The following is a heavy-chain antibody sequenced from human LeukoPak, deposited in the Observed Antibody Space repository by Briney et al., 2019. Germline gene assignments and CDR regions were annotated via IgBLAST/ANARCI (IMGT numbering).Heavy chain of an antibody. D-gene: IGHD6-13*01. Sequence: SETLSLTCTVSRGSISSSSSYWGWIRQPPGKGLEWIGNIYYSGSTYYKSSLKSRVSISVDTSKNQFSLKLSSVTAADTAVYYCARDSNVGGAAAGYDAFDIWGQGTMVTVSS. CDR2: IYYSGST. V-gene: IGHV4-39*07. CDR1: RGSISSSSSY. CDR3: ARDSNVGGAAAGYDAFDI. J-gene: IGHJ3*02.